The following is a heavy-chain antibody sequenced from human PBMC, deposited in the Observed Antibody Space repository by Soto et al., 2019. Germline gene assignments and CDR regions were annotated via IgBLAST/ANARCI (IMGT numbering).Heavy chain of an antibody. CDR1: WGTLSRYT. D-gene: IGHD5-18*01. Sequence: FEGSWGTLSRYTSRGAGPAPGQGLEWMGGIIPIFGTANYAQKFQGRVTITADESTSTAYMELSSLRSEDTAVYYCASKSGYSYGYAFDIWGQGTMVTVSS. J-gene: IGHJ3*02. CDR3: ASKSGYSYGYAFDI. V-gene: IGHV1-69*01. CDR2: IIPIFGTA.